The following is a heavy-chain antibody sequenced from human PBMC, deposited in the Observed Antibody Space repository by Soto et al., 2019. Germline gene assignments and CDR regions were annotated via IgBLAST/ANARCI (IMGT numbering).Heavy chain of an antibody. CDR3: ARATTRNGGDYYYGMDV. D-gene: IGHD3-16*01. CDR1: GGTFSSYA. CDR2: IIPIFGTA. Sequence: QVQLVQSGAEVKKPGSSVKVSCKASGGTFSSYAISWVRQAPGQGLEWMGGIIPIFGTANYAQKFQGRVTITADESTSTDYMELSSLRSEDTAVYYCARATTRNGGDYYYGMDVWGQGTTVTVSS. J-gene: IGHJ6*02. V-gene: IGHV1-69*01.